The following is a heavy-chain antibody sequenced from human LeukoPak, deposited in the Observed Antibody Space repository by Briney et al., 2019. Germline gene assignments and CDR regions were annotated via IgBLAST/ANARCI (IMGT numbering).Heavy chain of an antibody. CDR2: INHSGST. D-gene: IGHD3-3*01. CDR3: ARGGNYDFWSGYYQLAEYFQH. V-gene: IGHV4-34*01. Sequence: PSETLSLTCAVYGGSFSGYYWSWTRQPPGKGLEWIGEINHSGSTNYNPSLKSRVTISVDTSKNQFSLKLSSVTAADTAVYYCARGGNYDFWSGYYQLAEYFQHWGQGTLVTVSS. CDR1: GGSFSGYY. J-gene: IGHJ1*01.